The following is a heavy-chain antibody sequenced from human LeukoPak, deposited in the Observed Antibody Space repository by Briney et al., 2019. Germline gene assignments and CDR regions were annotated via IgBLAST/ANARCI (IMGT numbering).Heavy chain of an antibody. D-gene: IGHD1-1*01. CDR1: EFTFTTYG. J-gene: IGHJ4*02. Sequence: GGSLRLSCAASEFTFTTYGMLWVRQAPAKGREWVAFIYYDGSNIYYADYVKGRFTISRDISKNTLYLQVDSLRAEDTAIYFCARDWRTNSFDYWRQGTLATVSS. CDR3: ARDWRTNSFDY. V-gene: IGHV3-33*01. CDR2: IYYDGSNI.